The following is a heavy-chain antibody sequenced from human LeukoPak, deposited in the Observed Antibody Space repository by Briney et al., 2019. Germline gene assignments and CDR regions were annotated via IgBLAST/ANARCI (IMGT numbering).Heavy chain of an antibody. CDR3: ARTYDFGRGPPGDAFDN. J-gene: IGHJ3*02. D-gene: IGHD3-3*01. CDR2: ISGSGGST. Sequence: GGSLRFSCAASGFTFSSYAMTWVRKAPGKGLEWVSAISGSGGSTYNADSVKGRFTISRDNAKDSVFLQMNGLRVDDTAVYYCARTYDFGRGPPGDAFDNWGPGTLVTVPS. CDR1: GFTFSSYA. V-gene: IGHV3-23*01.